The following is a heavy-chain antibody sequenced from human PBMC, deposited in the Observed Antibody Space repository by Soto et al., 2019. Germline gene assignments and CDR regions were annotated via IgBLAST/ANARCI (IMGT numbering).Heavy chain of an antibody. CDR3: ARSIAARLNWFDP. Sequence: EVQLVESGGGLVQPGGSLRLSCAASGFTFSSYWMSWVRQAPGKGLEWVANIKQDGSEKYYVDSVKGRFTISRDNAKNSLYLQMTSLRAEDPAVYYCARSIAARLNWFDPWCQGTLVTVSS. CDR2: IKQDGSEK. D-gene: IGHD6-6*01. CDR1: GFTFSSYW. V-gene: IGHV3-7*01. J-gene: IGHJ5*02.